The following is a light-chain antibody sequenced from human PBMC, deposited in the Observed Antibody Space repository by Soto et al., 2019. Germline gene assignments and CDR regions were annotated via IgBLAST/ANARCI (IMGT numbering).Light chain of an antibody. J-gene: IGKJ5*01. CDR1: QSVSSY. CDR2: AAS. CDR3: QHYGTSPPIT. V-gene: IGKV3-20*01. Sequence: EIVLTQSPGTLSLSPGARAPLSCRASQSVSSYLAWYQQKPGQAPRLLIFAASSRANGIPDRFSGSGSGTDFTLTISRLEPEDCAVYYCQHYGTSPPITFGQGTRLEIK.